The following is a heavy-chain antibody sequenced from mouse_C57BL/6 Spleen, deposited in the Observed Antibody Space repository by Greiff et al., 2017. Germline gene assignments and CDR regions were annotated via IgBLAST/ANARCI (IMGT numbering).Heavy chain of an antibody. Sequence: DVKLVESGGGLVKPGGSLKLSCAASGFTFSSYAMSWVRQTPEKRLEWVATISDGGSYTYYPDNVKGRFTISRDNAKNNLYLQMSHLKSEDTAMYYCARGGTTVLDYWGQGTTLTVSS. V-gene: IGHV5-4*03. CDR1: GFTFSSYA. CDR2: ISDGGSYT. J-gene: IGHJ2*01. D-gene: IGHD1-1*01. CDR3: ARGGTTVLDY.